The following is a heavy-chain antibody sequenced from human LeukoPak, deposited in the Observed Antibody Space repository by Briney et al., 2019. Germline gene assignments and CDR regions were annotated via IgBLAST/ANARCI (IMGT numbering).Heavy chain of an antibody. CDR3: ARELDGYGDAFDI. CDR1: GFMFSSYW. D-gene: IGHD5-24*01. CDR2: MKQDGSQK. Sequence: GGSLRLSCAASGFMFSSYWMSWVRQAPGKGLEWVANMKQDGSQKYYVDSVKGRFTISRDNVQNSLYLQMNSLRAEDTAVYYCARELDGYGDAFDIWGQGTMVTVSS. J-gene: IGHJ3*02. V-gene: IGHV3-7*01.